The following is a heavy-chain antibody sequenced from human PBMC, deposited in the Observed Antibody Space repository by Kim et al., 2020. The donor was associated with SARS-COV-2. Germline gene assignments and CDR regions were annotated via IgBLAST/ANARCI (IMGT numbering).Heavy chain of an antibody. Sequence: SETLSLTCTVSGGSISSGDSYWSWIRQHPGKGLEWIGYIYYSGSTDYNPSLKSRLTISVDTSKNQFSLKLSSVTAADTAVYYCARARTGIATPFDYWGQGTLVTVSS. CDR2: IYYSGST. D-gene: IGHD6-13*01. CDR3: ARARTGIATPFDY. V-gene: IGHV4-31*03. CDR1: GGSISSGDSY. J-gene: IGHJ4*02.